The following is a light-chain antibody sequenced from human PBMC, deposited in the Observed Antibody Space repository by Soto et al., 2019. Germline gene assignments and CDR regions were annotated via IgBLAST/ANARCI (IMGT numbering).Light chain of an antibody. V-gene: IGKV1-39*01. CDR3: QQSYSTPWT. CDR1: NSINSY. CDR2: AAS. Sequence: DIQMTQSPSSLSASVGDRVTITCGASNSINSYLNWYQQRPGKAPQRLIYAASSWQCGVPARFSGSGSGTDFTLKISSLQPEDFATYYCQQSYSTPWTFGQGTKVDIK. J-gene: IGKJ1*01.